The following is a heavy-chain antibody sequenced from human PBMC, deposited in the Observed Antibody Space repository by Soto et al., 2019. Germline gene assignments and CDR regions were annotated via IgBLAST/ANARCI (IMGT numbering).Heavy chain of an antibody. V-gene: IGHV3-23*01. Sequence: AGGSLRLSCAASGFTFSSYAMSWVRQAPGKGLEWVSAISGSGGSTYYADSVKGRFTISRDNSKNTLYLQMNSLRAEDTAVYYCAKFDSSSDAFDIWGQGTMVTVSS. J-gene: IGHJ3*02. CDR2: ISGSGGST. D-gene: IGHD6-6*01. CDR1: GFTFSSYA. CDR3: AKFDSSSDAFDI.